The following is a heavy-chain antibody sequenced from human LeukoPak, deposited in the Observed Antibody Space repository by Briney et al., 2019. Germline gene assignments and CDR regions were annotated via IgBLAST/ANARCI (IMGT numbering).Heavy chain of an antibody. D-gene: IGHD3-3*01. Sequence: TSETLSLTCTVSGGSISSSSYDWGWIRQPPGKGLEWIGSIYYSGSTYYNPSLKSRVTISVDTSKNQFSLKLSSVTAADTAVYYCARDYYDFWSGYYLVFDYWGQGTLVTVSS. CDR2: IYYSGST. V-gene: IGHV4-39*01. J-gene: IGHJ4*02. CDR1: GGSISSSSYD. CDR3: ARDYYDFWSGYYLVFDY.